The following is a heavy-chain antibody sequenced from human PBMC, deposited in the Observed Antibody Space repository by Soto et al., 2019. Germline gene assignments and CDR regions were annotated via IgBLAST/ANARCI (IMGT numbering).Heavy chain of an antibody. CDR1: GLTFGNYA. CDR3: ARVQQSAPTIDY. Sequence: GGSLRLSCAASGLTFGNYAMTWVRQAPGKGLEWVSTISRSGGDKFYADSVKGRFTISRDNAKNILYLQMNSLRDDDTAVYYCARVQQSAPTIDYWGQGTLVTVSS. D-gene: IGHD6-13*01. V-gene: IGHV3-23*01. CDR2: ISRSGGDK. J-gene: IGHJ4*02.